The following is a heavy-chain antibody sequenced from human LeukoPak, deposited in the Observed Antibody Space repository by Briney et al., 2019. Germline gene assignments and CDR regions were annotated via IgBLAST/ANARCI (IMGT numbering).Heavy chain of an antibody. Sequence: ASVKVSCKASGGTFSSYAISWVRQAPGQGLEWMGGIIPIFGTANYAQKFQGRVTITADESTSTAYMELSSLRSEDTAVYYCARVRGMIAAARTNWFDPWGQGTLVTVSS. CDR1: GGTFSSYA. CDR3: ARVRGMIAAARTNWFDP. V-gene: IGHV1-69*13. J-gene: IGHJ5*02. D-gene: IGHD6-13*01. CDR2: IIPIFGTA.